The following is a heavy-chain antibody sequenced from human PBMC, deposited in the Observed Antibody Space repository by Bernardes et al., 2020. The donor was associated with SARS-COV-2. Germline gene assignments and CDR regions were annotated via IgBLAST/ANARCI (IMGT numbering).Heavy chain of an antibody. CDR3: ARVYCTGGNCYSDY. CDR1: GGSISNYY. CDR2: IYYSRST. J-gene: IGHJ4*02. Sequence: SDTLSLTCTVSGGSISNYYWSWIRQPPGKGLEWIGYIYYSRSTNYNPSLKSRVTISVDTSKNQFSLRLSSVTAADTALYYCARVYCTGGNCYSDYWGQGTLVTVSS. V-gene: IGHV4-59*07. D-gene: IGHD2-8*02.